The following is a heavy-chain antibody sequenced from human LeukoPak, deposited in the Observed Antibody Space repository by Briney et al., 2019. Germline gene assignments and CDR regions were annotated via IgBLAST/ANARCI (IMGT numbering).Heavy chain of an antibody. CDR3: ASSGDGIAVAGTMNDY. D-gene: IGHD6-19*01. CDR1: GGTFSSYA. Sequence: SVKVSCKASGGTFSSYAIRWVRQAPGQGLEWMGGIIPIFGTANYAQKFQGRVTITTDESTSTAYMELSSLRSEDTAVYYCASSGDGIAVAGTMNDYWGQGTLVTVSS. CDR2: IIPIFGTA. V-gene: IGHV1-69*05. J-gene: IGHJ4*02.